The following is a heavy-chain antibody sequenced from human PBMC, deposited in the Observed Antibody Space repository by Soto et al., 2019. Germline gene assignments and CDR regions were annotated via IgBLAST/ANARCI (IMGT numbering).Heavy chain of an antibody. CDR3: AKDPVRGVHPFSYGYYGRDV. V-gene: IGHV3-30*18. CDR1: TFTFSSYG. Sequence: GGSLRLSCAASTFTFSSYGMHWVRQAPGKGLEWVAVISYDGSKKYYADSVKGRFTISRDNSKNTPFLHMNSLRGEDTAVYYCAKDPVRGVHPFSYGYYGRDVWGQGTMGAVSS. D-gene: IGHD3-10*01. CDR2: ISYDGSKK. J-gene: IGHJ6*02.